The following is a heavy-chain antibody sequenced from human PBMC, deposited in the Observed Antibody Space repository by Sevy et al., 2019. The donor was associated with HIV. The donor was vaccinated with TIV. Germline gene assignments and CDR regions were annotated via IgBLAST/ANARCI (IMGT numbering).Heavy chain of an antibody. V-gene: IGHV3-30*18. D-gene: IGHD6-6*01. Sequence: GGSLRLSCAASGFTFSSYGMHWVRQAPGKGLEWVAVISYDGSNKYYADSVKGRFTISRDNSKNTLYLQMNSLRAEDTAVYYWAKGRGAARDYYYGMDVWGQGTTVTVSS. CDR3: AKGRGAARDYYYGMDV. CDR1: GFTFSSYG. J-gene: IGHJ6*02. CDR2: ISYDGSNK.